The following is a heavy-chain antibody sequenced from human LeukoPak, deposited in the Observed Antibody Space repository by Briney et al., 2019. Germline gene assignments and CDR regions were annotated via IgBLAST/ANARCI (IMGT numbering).Heavy chain of an antibody. J-gene: IGHJ5*02. D-gene: IGHD3-3*01. CDR2: IYYSGST. CDR3: ARAPTAGEWLLDWFDP. CDR1: GGSISSGDYY. V-gene: IGHV4-30-4*08. Sequence: SETLSLTCTVSGGSISSGDYYWSWIRQPPGKGLEWIGYIYYSGSTYYNPSLKSRVTISVDTSKNQFSLKLSSVTAADTAVYYCARAPTAGEWLLDWFDPWGQGTLVTVSS.